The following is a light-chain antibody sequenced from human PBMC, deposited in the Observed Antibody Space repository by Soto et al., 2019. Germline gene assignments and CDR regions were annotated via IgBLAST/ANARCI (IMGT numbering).Light chain of an antibody. J-gene: IGKJ1*01. V-gene: IGKV1-5*03. CDR1: QTISTL. CDR2: KAS. Sequence: DIPMTQSPSTLSASVGDRVTITCRASQTISTLLAWYQQRPGKAPNLLIYKASSLESGVPSRFSGSGSGTQFTITISSLQPDDFATYFCQQYSTYPWTFGQGTKFEVK. CDR3: QQYSTYPWT.